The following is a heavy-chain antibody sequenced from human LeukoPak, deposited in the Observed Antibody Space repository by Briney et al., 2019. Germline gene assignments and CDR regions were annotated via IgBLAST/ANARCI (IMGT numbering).Heavy chain of an antibody. CDR1: GASISGHY. CDR2: IYSGSV. V-gene: IGHV4-59*11. CDR3: VKVGYGSGTWGWFDP. J-gene: IGHJ5*02. Sequence: PSETLSLTCNVSGASISGHYWSWIRQPPGKGLECIGYIYSGSVDYNPSLKSRATISGGTSKNQVSLNLRSVTTADTAMYYCVKVGYGSGTWGWFDPWGQGILVTVST. D-gene: IGHD3-10*01.